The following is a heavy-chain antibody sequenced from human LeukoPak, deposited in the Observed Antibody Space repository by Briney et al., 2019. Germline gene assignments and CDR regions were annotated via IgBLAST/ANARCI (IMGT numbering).Heavy chain of an antibody. D-gene: IGHD1-1*01. V-gene: IGHV3-23*01. Sequence: GGSLRLSCEASGFRFSDAWMSWVRQAPGKELEWVSGLTGNGDKTYYADSVQGRFTISRDNSKDTLYLQMTSLRAEDSALYYCVKDLGYSLTHALDPWGQGTLVTVSS. CDR2: LTGNGDKT. CDR1: GFRFSDAW. CDR3: VKDLGYSLTHALDP. J-gene: IGHJ5*02.